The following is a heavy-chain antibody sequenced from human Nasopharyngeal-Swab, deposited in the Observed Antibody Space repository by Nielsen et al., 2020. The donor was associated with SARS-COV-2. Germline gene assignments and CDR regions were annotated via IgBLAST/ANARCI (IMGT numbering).Heavy chain of an antibody. J-gene: IGHJ6*02. Sequence: ASVKVSCKASGYTFTSYGISWVRQAPGQGLEWMGWISAYNGNTNYAQKLQGRVTMTTDTSTSTAYMELRSLRSDDTAVYYCASFSDHAFYHYGMDVWGQGTTVTVSS. CDR3: ASFSDHAFYHYGMDV. CDR1: GYTFTSYG. CDR2: ISAYNGNT. D-gene: IGHD3-16*01. V-gene: IGHV1-18*01.